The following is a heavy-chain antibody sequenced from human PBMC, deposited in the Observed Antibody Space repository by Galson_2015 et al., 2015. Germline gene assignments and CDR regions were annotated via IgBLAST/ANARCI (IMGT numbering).Heavy chain of an antibody. V-gene: IGHV4-31*03. Sequence: LSLTCTVSGDSINSGDYYWSWIRHHPGKGLEWIGYISYRGTTYYNPSLRSRLTISLGTSKTHFSLNLRSVTAADTAVYYCARRVATFRYFYHMDVWGKGTTVTVSS. CDR1: GDSINSGDYY. CDR2: ISYRGTT. D-gene: IGHD5-12*01. CDR3: ARRVATFRYFYHMDV. J-gene: IGHJ6*03.